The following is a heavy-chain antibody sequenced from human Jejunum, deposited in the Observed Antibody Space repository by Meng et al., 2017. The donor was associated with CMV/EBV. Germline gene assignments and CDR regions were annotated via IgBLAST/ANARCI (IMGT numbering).Heavy chain of an antibody. CDR1: GFTCNNYE. D-gene: IGHD2-2*01. CDR2: ISNSGSAI. V-gene: IGHV3-48*03. Sequence: LSCAASGFTCNNYEFNWVRQAPGKGLEWVSFISNSGSAIKYADSVQGRFTISRDNAKNSLYLQMNSLRAEDTAVYYCVRDTAMIPYWGQGTLVTVSS. CDR3: VRDTAMIPY. J-gene: IGHJ4*02.